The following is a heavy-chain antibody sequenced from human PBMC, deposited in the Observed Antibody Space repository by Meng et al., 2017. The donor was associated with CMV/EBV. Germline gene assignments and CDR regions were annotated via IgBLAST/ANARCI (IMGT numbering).Heavy chain of an antibody. CDR3: ARDWYSGSRFDY. V-gene: IGHV4-30-4*08. D-gene: IGHD1-26*01. Sequence: QEQLQESGPGLVNPAQPLSLTCPVSGGSISSGDYYWSWIRQPPGKGLEWIGYIYYSGSTYYNPSLKSRVTISVDTSKNQFSLKLSSVTAADTAVYYCARDWYSGSRFDYWGQGTLVTVSS. CDR1: GGSISSGDYY. J-gene: IGHJ4*02. CDR2: IYYSGST.